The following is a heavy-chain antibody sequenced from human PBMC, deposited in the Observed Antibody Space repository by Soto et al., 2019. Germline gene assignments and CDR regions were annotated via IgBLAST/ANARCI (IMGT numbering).Heavy chain of an antibody. CDR2: IYYSGST. Sequence: PSETLSLTCTVSGGSISSGDYYWSWIRQPPGKGLEWIGYIYYSGSTYYNPSLKSRVTISVDTSKNQFSLKLSSVTAADTAVYYCARTLFRGPVGSPFDYWGQGTLVTVSS. D-gene: IGHD1-26*01. CDR1: GGSISSGDYY. J-gene: IGHJ4*02. CDR3: ARTLFRGPVGSPFDY. V-gene: IGHV4-30-4*01.